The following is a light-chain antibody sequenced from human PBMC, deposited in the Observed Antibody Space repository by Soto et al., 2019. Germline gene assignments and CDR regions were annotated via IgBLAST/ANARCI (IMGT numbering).Light chain of an antibody. Sequence: QAVVTQPASVSGSPGQSITISCTGTSSDVGNYNFVSWYQHHPGKAPNLLIYDGSQRPSGVSNRFSGSKSGDTASLTISGLQAEDEADYYCCSYAITNTYVFGTGTKLTVL. J-gene: IGLJ1*01. CDR2: DGS. V-gene: IGLV2-23*01. CDR3: CSYAITNTYV. CDR1: SSDVGNYNF.